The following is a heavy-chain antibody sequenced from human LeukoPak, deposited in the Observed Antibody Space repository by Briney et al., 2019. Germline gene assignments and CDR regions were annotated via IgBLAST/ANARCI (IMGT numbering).Heavy chain of an antibody. D-gene: IGHD5-12*01. V-gene: IGHV1-18*01. CDR3: ARGSIVATPYHYYGMDV. J-gene: IGHJ6*02. CDR1: GYTFTSYG. CDR2: ISAYNGNT. Sequence: ASGKVSCKASGYTFTSYGISWVRQAPGQGLEWVGWISAYNGNTNYAQKLQGRVTMTTDTSTSTAYMELRSLRSDDTAVYYCARGSIVATPYHYYGMDVWGQGNTVTVSS.